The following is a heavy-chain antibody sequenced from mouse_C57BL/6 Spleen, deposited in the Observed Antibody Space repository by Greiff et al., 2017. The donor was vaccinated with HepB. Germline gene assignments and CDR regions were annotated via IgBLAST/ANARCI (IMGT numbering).Heavy chain of an antibody. CDR3: ARKSYDYDAYFDY. CDR2: IWSGGST. Sequence: QVQLKESGPGLVQPSQSLSISCTVSGFSLTSYGVHWVRQSPGKGLEWLGVIWSGGSTEHNAAFISRLSISKDNSKSQVFFKLNSLQADDTAIYYCARKSYDYDAYFDYWGKGTTLTVSS. J-gene: IGHJ2*01. CDR1: GFSLTSYG. D-gene: IGHD2-4*01. V-gene: IGHV2-2*01.